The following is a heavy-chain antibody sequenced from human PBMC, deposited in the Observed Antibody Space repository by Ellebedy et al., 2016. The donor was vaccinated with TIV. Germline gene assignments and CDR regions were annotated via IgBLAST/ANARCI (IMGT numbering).Heavy chain of an antibody. V-gene: IGHV4-39*01. D-gene: IGHD6-19*01. Sequence: MPSETLSLTCSVSGGSISSSSYYLGWIRQPPGKGLEWIGTIFYNGNTYYSPSLRSRITISRDTAKNELSLRLTSVSAADTALYYCAGLGDSSGWYEGNWGQGTLVIVSS. J-gene: IGHJ4*02. CDR3: AGLGDSSGWYEGN. CDR2: IFYNGNT. CDR1: GGSISSSSYY.